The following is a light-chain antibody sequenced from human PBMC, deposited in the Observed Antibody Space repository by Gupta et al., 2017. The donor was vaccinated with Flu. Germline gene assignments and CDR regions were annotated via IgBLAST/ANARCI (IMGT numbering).Light chain of an antibody. V-gene: IGLV2-14*01. CDR1: RSDFVDYNS. Sequence: QSALTQPSSVSGSPGQGITISCSRTRSDFVDYNSISWYQNSPGEAPRLISSDVVVRPSGAAQRFSGSIAGKTAFITTSALQAEDDAYYYCSPYTSSSTLAVFGTGTKVTVL. J-gene: IGLJ1*01. CDR2: DVV. CDR3: SPYTSSSTLAV.